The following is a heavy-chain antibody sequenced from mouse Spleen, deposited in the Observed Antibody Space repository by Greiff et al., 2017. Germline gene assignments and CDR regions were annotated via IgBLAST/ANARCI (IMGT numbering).Heavy chain of an antibody. CDR1: GYTFTDYN. D-gene: IGHD1-2*01. V-gene: IGHV1-18*01. CDR3: ARRKLRLMDY. J-gene: IGHJ4*01. CDR2: INPNNGGT. Sequence: VHVKQSGPELVKPGASVKIPCKASGYTFTDYNMDWVKQSHGKSLEWIGDINPNNGGTIYNQKFKGKATLTVDKSSSTAYMELRSLTSEDTAVYYCARRKLRLMDYWGQGTSVTVSS.